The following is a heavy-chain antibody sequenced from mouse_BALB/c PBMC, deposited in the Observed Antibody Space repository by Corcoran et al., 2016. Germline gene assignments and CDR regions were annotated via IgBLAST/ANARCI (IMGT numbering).Heavy chain of an antibody. J-gene: IGHJ2*01. CDR1: GYTFTDYY. V-gene: IGHV1-84*02. D-gene: IGHD2-1*01. Sequence: QIQLQQSGPELVKPGASVKISCKPSGYTFTDYYINWVKQKPGQGLEWIGWIYPGSGNTKYNEKFKGKATLTVDTSSSTAYMQLSSLTSEDTAVYFCARGHGNYYFDYWGQGTTLTVSS. CDR3: ARGHGNYYFDY. CDR2: IYPGSGNT.